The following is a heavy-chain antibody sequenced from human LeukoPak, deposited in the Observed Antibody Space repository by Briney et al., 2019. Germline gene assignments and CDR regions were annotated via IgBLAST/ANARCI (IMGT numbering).Heavy chain of an antibody. J-gene: IGHJ4*02. Sequence: GGSLRLSCAASGFMFSDEYMSWIRQAPGKGLEWVSYISNSGDFIAYTDSVKGRFTLSRDNANNSLFLQMNSLRAEDTAVYYCARARGTGPGAHFDYWGQGTLVTVSS. V-gene: IGHV3-11*01. D-gene: IGHD3-10*01. CDR1: GFMFSDEY. CDR2: ISNSGDFI. CDR3: ARARGTGPGAHFDY.